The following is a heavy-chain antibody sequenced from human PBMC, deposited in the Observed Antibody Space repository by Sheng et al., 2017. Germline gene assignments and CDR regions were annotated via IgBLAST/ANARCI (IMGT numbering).Heavy chain of an antibody. D-gene: IGHD4-17*01. CDR3: ARDYIRDHFDY. V-gene: IGHV3-48*03. CDR2: ISSSGSTT. Sequence: EVQLVESGGALVHPGGSLRLSCAASGFSIRGYEMNWVRQAPGKGLEWVSYISSSGSTTHYADSVKGRFTISRDNAKNSLYLQMNSLRAEDTAVYYCARDYIRDHFDYWGQGSLVTVSS. CDR1: GFSIRGYE. J-gene: IGHJ4*02.